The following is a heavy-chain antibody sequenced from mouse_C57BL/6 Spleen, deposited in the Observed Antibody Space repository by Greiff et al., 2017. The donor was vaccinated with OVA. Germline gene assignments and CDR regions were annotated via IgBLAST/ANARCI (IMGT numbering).Heavy chain of an antibody. CDR3: ARSDGYYGIDY. D-gene: IGHD2-3*01. V-gene: IGHV1-22*01. CDR1: GYTFTDYN. CDR2: INPNNGGT. J-gene: IGHJ2*01. Sequence: VQLQQSGPELVKPGASVKMSCKASGYTFTDYNMHWVKQSHGKSLEWIGYINPNNGGTSYNQKFKGKATLTVNKSYSTAYWALRILTSEDSAVYYFARSDGYYGIDYWGQGTTLTVSS.